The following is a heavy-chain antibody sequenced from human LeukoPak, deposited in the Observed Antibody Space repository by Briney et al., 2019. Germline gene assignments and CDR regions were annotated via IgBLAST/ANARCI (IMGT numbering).Heavy chain of an antibody. CDR2: IYYSGST. D-gene: IGHD2-15*01. J-gene: IGHJ4*02. CDR3: ARLDCSGGSCYFDY. Sequence: SETLSLTCTVSGGSISSYYWSWIRQPPGKGLEWIGYIYYSGSTNYNPSLKSRVTISVDTSKNQFSLKLSSVTAADTAVYYCARLDCSGGSCYFDYWGQGTLVTVSS. CDR1: GGSISSYY. V-gene: IGHV4-59*01.